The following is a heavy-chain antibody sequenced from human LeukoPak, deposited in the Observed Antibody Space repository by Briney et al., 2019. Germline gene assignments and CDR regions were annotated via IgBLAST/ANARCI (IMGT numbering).Heavy chain of an antibody. J-gene: IGHJ4*02. CDR1: GFTFSSYG. Sequence: GRSLRLSCAASGFTFSSYGMHWVRQAPGKGLEWVAVISYDGSNKYYADSVKGRFTISRDNSKNTLYLQMNSLRAEDTAVYYCAKDRGLLWFGELDYWGQGTLVTVSS. CDR2: ISYDGSNK. V-gene: IGHV3-30*18. D-gene: IGHD3-10*01. CDR3: AKDRGLLWFGELDY.